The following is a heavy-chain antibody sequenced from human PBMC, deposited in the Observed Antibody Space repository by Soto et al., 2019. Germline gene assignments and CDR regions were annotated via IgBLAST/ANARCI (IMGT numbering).Heavy chain of an antibody. CDR2: INPSGGST. CDR3: AREFAGYSYGYNYYGMDV. CDR1: GYTFTSYY. Sequence: ASLKVSCKASGYTFTSYYMHWVRQAPGQGLEWMGIINPSGGSTSYAQKFQGRVTMTRDTSTSTVYMELSSLRSEDTAVYYCAREFAGYSYGYNYYGMDVWGQGTTVTVSS. J-gene: IGHJ6*02. D-gene: IGHD5-18*01. V-gene: IGHV1-46*01.